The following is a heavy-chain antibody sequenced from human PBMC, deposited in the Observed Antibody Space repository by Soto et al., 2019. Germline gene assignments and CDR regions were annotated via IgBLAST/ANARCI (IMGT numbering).Heavy chain of an antibody. J-gene: IGHJ4*02. V-gene: IGHV3-74*01. CDR2: INSDGSTT. D-gene: IGHD5-18*01. CDR3: ARVNPGYSYVNY. Sequence: EVQLVESGGGLVQPGGSLRLSCAASGFTFSSYWMLWVRQAPGKGLVWVSRINSDGSTTSYADSVKGRFTISRDNAKNTLYLRMNSLRDEDTAVYYCARVNPGYSYVNYWGQGTLVTVSS. CDR1: GFTFSSYW.